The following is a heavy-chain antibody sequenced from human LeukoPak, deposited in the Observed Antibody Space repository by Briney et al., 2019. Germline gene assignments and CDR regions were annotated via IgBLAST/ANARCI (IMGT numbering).Heavy chain of an antibody. Sequence: ASVKVSCKASGYTFSSYAMHWVRQAPGQRLEWMGWINAGNGNTKYSQEFQGRVSITSDTSASTAYMELSSLRSEDMAVYYCARVRSDYSNFYYFDYWGQGTLVTVSS. CDR3: ARVRSDYSNFYYFDY. V-gene: IGHV1-3*03. CDR2: INAGNGNT. J-gene: IGHJ4*02. D-gene: IGHD4-11*01. CDR1: GYTFSSYA.